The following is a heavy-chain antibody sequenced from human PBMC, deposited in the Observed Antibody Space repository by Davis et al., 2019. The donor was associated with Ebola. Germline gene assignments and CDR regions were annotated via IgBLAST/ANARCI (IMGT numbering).Heavy chain of an antibody. J-gene: IGHJ4*02. V-gene: IGHV4-59*08. Sequence: MPSETLSLTCTVSGGSISSYYWSWIRQPPGKGLEWIGYIYYSGSTNYNPSLKSRVTFSGDTSMNHLSLELRSLTAADTAVYFCARHRRTGYYYIFDYWGQGTLVTVSS. CDR1: GGSISSYY. CDR3: ARHRRTGYYYIFDY. D-gene: IGHD3-22*01. CDR2: IYYSGST.